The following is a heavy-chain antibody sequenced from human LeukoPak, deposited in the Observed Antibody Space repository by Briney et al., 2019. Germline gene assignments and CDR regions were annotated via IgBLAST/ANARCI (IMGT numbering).Heavy chain of an antibody. V-gene: IGHV1-8*01. J-gene: IGHJ4*02. CDR1: GYTFTRYD. CDR3: ARGLRYSSSWYDFDY. Sequence: GASVTVSCKASGYTFTRYDINWVRQATGQGLEWMGWMNPNSGNTGYAQKFQGRVTMTRNTSISTAYMELSSLRSEDTAVYYCARGLRYSSSWYDFDYWGQGTLVTVSS. D-gene: IGHD6-13*01. CDR2: MNPNSGNT.